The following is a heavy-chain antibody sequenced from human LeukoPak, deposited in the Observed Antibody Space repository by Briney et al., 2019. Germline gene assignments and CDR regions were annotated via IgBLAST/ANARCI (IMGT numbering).Heavy chain of an antibody. CDR3: AELGITMIGGV. CDR1: GFTFSSYA. J-gene: IGHJ6*04. Sequence: GGSLRLSCAASGFTFSSYAMSWVRQAPGKGLEWVSSISSSGSFIYYADSVKGRFTISRDNAKNSLYLQMNSLRAEDTAVYYCAELGITMIGGVWGKGTTVTISS. CDR2: ISSSGSFI. V-gene: IGHV3-21*01. D-gene: IGHD3-10*02.